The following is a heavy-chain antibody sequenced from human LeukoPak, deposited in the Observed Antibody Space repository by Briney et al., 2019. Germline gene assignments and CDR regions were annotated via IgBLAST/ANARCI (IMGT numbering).Heavy chain of an antibody. J-gene: IGHJ5*02. D-gene: IGHD2-2*01. Sequence: SETLSLTCTVSGGSISSYYWSWIRQPPGKGLEWIGRIYTSGSTNYNPSLKSRVTMSVDTSKNRFSLKLSSVTAADTAVYYCARAIPAARGYWFDPWGQGTLVTVSS. CDR2: IYTSGST. V-gene: IGHV4-4*07. CDR1: GGSISSYY. CDR3: ARAIPAARGYWFDP.